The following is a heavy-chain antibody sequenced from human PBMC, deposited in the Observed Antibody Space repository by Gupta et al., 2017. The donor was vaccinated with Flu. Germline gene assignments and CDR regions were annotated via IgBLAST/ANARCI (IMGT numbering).Heavy chain of an antibody. Sequence: QVQLQQWGAGLLKPSETLSLTCAVYGGSFSGYYWSWIRQPPGKGLEWIGEINHSGSTNYNPSLKSRVTISVDTSKNQFSLKLSSVTAADTAVYYCARRAGYCSSTSGWSPYYYYMDVWGKGTTVTVCS. CDR1: GGSFSGYY. V-gene: IGHV4-34*01. D-gene: IGHD2-2*01. CDR3: ARRAGYCSSTSGWSPYYYYMDV. CDR2: INHSGST. J-gene: IGHJ6*03.